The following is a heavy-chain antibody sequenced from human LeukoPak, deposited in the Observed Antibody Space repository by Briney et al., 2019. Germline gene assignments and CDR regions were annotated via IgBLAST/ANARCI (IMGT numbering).Heavy chain of an antibody. J-gene: IGHJ4*02. CDR2: IYYSGST. D-gene: IGHD1-20*01. Sequence: SETLSLTCTVSGGSNSSYYWRWIRQPPGKGLEGIGDIYYSGSTNYNPSLKSRVTISVDTSKNQFSLKLSSVTAADTAVYYCARGWSDNWNDGSLYDYWGQGTLVTVSS. V-gene: IGHV4-59*01. CDR3: ARGWSDNWNDGSLYDY. CDR1: GGSNSSYY.